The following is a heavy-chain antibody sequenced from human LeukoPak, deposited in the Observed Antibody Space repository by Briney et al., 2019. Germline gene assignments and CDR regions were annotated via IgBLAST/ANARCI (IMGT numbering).Heavy chain of an antibody. Sequence: SETLSLTCTVSGGSISSHYWSWIRQPPGKGLEWIGYIYYSGSTNYNPSLKSRVTISVDTSKNQFSLKLSSVTAADTAVYYCASAVVDSSGIPSATFDYWGQGTLVTVSS. CDR2: IYYSGST. J-gene: IGHJ4*02. V-gene: IGHV4-59*11. D-gene: IGHD3-22*01. CDR1: GGSISSHY. CDR3: ASAVVDSSGIPSATFDY.